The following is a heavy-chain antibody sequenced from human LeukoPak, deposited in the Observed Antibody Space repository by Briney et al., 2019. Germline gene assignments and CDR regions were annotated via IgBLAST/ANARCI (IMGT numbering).Heavy chain of an antibody. V-gene: IGHV3-53*01. CDR3: ARDQPGYDILTGYCDY. J-gene: IGHJ4*02. D-gene: IGHD3-9*01. Sequence: GGSLRLSCAASEFSVKYNYMTWVRQAPGKGLEWVSLLYSAGSTNYADSVKGRFTISRDNAKNSLYLQMNSLRAEDTAVYYCARDQPGYDILTGYCDYWGQGTLVTVSS. CDR2: LYSAGST. CDR1: EFSVKYNY.